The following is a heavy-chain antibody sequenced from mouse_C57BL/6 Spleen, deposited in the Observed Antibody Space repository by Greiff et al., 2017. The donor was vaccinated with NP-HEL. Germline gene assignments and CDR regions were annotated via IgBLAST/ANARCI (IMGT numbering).Heavy chain of an antibody. CDR2: INPSNGGT. D-gene: IGHD2-3*01. CDR1: GYTFTSYW. CDR3: AREEVYDGYFWFAY. V-gene: IGHV1-53*01. Sequence: VQLQQSGTELVKPGASVKLSCKASGYTFTSYWMHWVKQRPGQGLEWIGNINPSNGGTNYNEKFKSKATLTVDKSSSTAYMQLSSLTSEDSAVYYCAREEVYDGYFWFAYWGQGTLVTVSA. J-gene: IGHJ3*01.